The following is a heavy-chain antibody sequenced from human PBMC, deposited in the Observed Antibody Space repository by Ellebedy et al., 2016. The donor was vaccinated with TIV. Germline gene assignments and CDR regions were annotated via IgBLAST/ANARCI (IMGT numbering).Heavy chain of an antibody. V-gene: IGHV1-69*06. J-gene: IGHJ3*02. D-gene: IGHD3-22*01. CDR3: ATSRDYYDRYDAFDI. Sequence: SVKVSXKASRGTFSSYAISWVRQAPGQGLEWMGGIIPIFGTANYAQKFQGRVTITADKSTSTAYMELSSLRSEDTAVYYCATSRDYYDRYDAFDIWGQGTMVTVSS. CDR2: IIPIFGTA. CDR1: RGTFSSYA.